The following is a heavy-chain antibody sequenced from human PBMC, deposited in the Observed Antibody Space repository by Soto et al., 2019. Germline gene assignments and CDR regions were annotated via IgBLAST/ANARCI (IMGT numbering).Heavy chain of an antibody. J-gene: IGHJ4*02. CDR2: VFSTGST. Sequence: QVQLQESGPGLLKPSETLSLTCTVSGGSLNYYYWSWIRQPPGKGLEWIGFVFSTGSTNYNPSLKSRVTIPLDTSKNHFSLHLNSVTAADTAIYSCARQDDILTGVDYWGQGTRVTVSS. CDR1: GGSLNYYY. CDR3: ARQDDILTGVDY. V-gene: IGHV4-59*08. D-gene: IGHD3-9*01.